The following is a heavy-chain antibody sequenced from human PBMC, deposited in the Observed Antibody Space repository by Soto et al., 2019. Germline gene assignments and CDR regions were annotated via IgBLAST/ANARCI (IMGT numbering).Heavy chain of an antibody. V-gene: IGHV1-18*01. CDR1: GYTFTSYG. D-gene: IGHD1-26*01. J-gene: IGHJ6*02. Sequence: ASVKVSCKASGYTFTSYGISWVRQAPGQGLEWMGWISAYNGNTNYAQKLEGRVTMTTDTSTSTAYMELRSLRSDDTAVYYCAREYEWREQRNSGSYFFYYGMDVWGQGTTVTVS. CDR2: ISAYNGNT. CDR3: AREYEWREQRNSGSYFFYYGMDV.